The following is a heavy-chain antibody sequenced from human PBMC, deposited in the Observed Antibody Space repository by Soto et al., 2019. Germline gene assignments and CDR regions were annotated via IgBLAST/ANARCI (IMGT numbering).Heavy chain of an antibody. D-gene: IGHD3-10*01. CDR3: ARRYGSAFDF. Sequence: PSETLSLXCTVSGGSVSSGRYYWSWIRQPPGKGLEWIGYMFDSGSTNYNPSLKSRVTIAVDTSKNQFSLKLSSVTAADTAVYYCARRYGSAFDFWGQGTMVTVSS. V-gene: IGHV4-61*01. CDR1: GGSVSSGRYY. CDR2: MFDSGST. J-gene: IGHJ3*01.